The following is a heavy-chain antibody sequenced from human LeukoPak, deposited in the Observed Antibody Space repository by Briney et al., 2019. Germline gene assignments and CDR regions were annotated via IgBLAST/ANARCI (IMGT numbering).Heavy chain of an antibody. V-gene: IGHV1-18*01. J-gene: IGHJ6*03. CDR3: ARRLTMVRGVIPLPANFYMDV. Sequence: ASVKVSCKASGYTFTSYGISWVRQAPGQGLEWMGWISAYNGNTNYAQKLQGRVTMTRNTSISTAYMELSSLRSEDTAVYYCARRLTMVRGVIPLPANFYMDVWGKGTTVTISS. CDR1: GYTFTSYG. D-gene: IGHD3-10*01. CDR2: ISAYNGNT.